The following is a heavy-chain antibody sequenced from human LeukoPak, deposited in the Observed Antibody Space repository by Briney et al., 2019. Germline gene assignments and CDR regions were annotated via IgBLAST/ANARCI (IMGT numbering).Heavy chain of an antibody. D-gene: IGHD6-13*01. CDR1: GFTFSGSS. CDR2: IRTKANSYAT. CDR3: TTSYSGNSWYDWFGP. J-gene: IGHJ5*02. Sequence: GGSLRLSCAASGFTFSGSSIHWVRQASGKGLEWVGLIRTKANSYATAYAASVTGRFTISRDDSKDTSYLQMNSLKTEDTALYFCTTSYSGNSWYDWFGPWGQGTLVTVSS. V-gene: IGHV3-73*01.